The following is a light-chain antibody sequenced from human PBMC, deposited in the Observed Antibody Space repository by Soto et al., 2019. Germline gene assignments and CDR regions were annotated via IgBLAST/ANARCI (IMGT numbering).Light chain of an antibody. CDR2: GAS. J-gene: IGKJ2*01. CDR1: QSVSSSF. Sequence: EIVLTQSPGTLSLSPGERATLSCRASQSVSSSFLAWYQQKPGQAPRLLIYGASSRVTGIPDRFSGSGSGTDFTLTISRLEAEDFAVYYCQQYGSSPMYTFGQGTKLEIK. CDR3: QQYGSSPMYT. V-gene: IGKV3-20*01.